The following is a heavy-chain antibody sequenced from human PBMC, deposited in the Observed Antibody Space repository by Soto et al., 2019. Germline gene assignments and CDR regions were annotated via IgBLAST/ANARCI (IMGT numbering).Heavy chain of an antibody. V-gene: IGHV4-61*01. D-gene: IGHD2-2*01. CDR1: GGSGSSGSFY. J-gene: IGHJ4*02. CDR2: IYFSGST. Sequence: PSETLSLTCTVSGGSGSSGSFYWTWIRQPPGKGLEWIGYIYFSGSTTYNPSLKSRVTMSADTPKNQFSLRLSSVTAADTAVHYCARGYCASTSCSIFNYWGQGTLVTVSS. CDR3: ARGYCASTSCSIFNY.